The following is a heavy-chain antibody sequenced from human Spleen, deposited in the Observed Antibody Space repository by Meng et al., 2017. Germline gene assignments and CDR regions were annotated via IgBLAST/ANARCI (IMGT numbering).Heavy chain of an antibody. CDR3: VRDEDISAAGKLFGDY. CDR2: IDPKSGGT. D-gene: IGHD6-13*01. J-gene: IGHJ4*02. V-gene: IGHV1-2*06. CDR1: GYSFTAYW. Sequence: QVRVGQCGAEVKKPGASVKVSCKVSGYSFTAYWIHWVRQVPGQGLEWMGRIDPKSGGTQYAQKFQGRVTMTGDTSISTAYMELSRLRFDDTAVFYCVRDEDISAAGKLFGDYWGRGTLVTVSS.